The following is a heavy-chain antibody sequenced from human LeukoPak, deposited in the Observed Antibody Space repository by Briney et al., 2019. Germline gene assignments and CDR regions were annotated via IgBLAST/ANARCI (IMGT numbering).Heavy chain of an antibody. CDR2: ISSSGSTI. CDR1: GFTFSSYE. V-gene: IGHV3-48*03. Sequence: PGGSLILSCAASGFTFSSYEMNWVRQAPGKGLEWGSYISSSGSTIYNADSVKGRFTISRHNAKNSLYLQMNSLRAEDTAVYYCARGANYYDILTGQVDYFDYWGQGTQVTVSS. J-gene: IGHJ4*02. CDR3: ARGANYYDILTGQVDYFDY. D-gene: IGHD3-9*01.